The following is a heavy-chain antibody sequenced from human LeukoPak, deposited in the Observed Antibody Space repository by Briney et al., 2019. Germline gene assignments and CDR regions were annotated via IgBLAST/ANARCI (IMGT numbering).Heavy chain of an antibody. CDR2: ISSSSSYI. CDR3: ARDQLSIAVAGTIDY. D-gene: IGHD6-19*01. CDR1: GFTFSSYS. Sequence: PGGPLRLSCAASGFTFSSYSMNWVRQAPGKGLEWVSSISSSSSYIYYADSVKGRFTISRDNAKNSLYLQMNSLRAEDTAVYYCARDQLSIAVAGTIDYWGQGTLVTVSS. J-gene: IGHJ4*02. V-gene: IGHV3-21*01.